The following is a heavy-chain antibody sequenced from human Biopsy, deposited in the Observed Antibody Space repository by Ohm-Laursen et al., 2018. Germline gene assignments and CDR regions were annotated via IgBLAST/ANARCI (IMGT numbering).Heavy chain of an antibody. CDR1: GSSIRTFDYY. CDR3: ARIYFYGLGSSDFFFGV. Sequence: TLSLTCSVSGSSIRTFDYYWGWVRQPPGKGLEWIGCVFYSGTTYYNPSLKRRVTISQDESNNQFSLTLTTVTARDTADYYCARIYFYGLGSSDFFFGVWGHGTPVAVSS. CDR2: VFYSGTT. D-gene: IGHD3-10*01. V-gene: IGHV4-39*01. J-gene: IGHJ4*01.